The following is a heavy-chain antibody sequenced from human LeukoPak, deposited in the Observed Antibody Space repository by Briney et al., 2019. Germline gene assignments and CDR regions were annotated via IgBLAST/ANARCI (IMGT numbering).Heavy chain of an antibody. J-gene: IGHJ6*03. CDR3: ARVPHYYDSSGYYSYYYYYMDV. Sequence: GASVKVSCKASGYTFTGYYMHWVRQAPGQGLEWMGWINPNSGGTNYAQKLQGRVTMTRDTSISTAYMELSRLRSDDTAVYYCARVPHYYDSSGYYSYYYYYMDVWGKGTTVTISS. CDR1: GYTFTGYY. CDR2: INPNSGGT. V-gene: IGHV1-2*02. D-gene: IGHD3-22*01.